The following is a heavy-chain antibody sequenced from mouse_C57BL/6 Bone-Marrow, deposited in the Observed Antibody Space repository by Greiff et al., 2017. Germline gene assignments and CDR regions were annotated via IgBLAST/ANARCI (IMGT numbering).Heavy chain of an antibody. CDR2: ISSGGSYT. D-gene: IGHD1-1*01. CDR3: ARHSYSYGSSDFDY. CDR1: GFTFSSYG. Sequence: DVMLVESGGDLVKPGGSLKLSCAASGFTFSSYGMSWVRQTPDKRLEWVATISSGGSYTYYPDSVKGRFTISRDNAKNTLYLQMSSLKSEDTAMYYCARHSYSYGSSDFDYWGQGTTLTVSS. J-gene: IGHJ2*01. V-gene: IGHV5-6*02.